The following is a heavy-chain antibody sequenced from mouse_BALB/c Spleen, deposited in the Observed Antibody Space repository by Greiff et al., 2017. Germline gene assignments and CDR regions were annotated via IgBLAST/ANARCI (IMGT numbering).Heavy chain of an antibody. CDR3: ARQSYDYDVAWFAY. Sequence: EVKLMESGGGLVKPGGSLKLSCAASGFAFSSYDMSWVRQTPEKRLEWVAYISSGGGSTYYPDTVKGRFTISRDNAKNTLYLQMSSLKSEDTAMYYCARQSYDYDVAWFAYWGQGTLVTVSA. J-gene: IGHJ3*01. V-gene: IGHV5-12-1*01. CDR1: GFAFSSYD. CDR2: ISSGGGST. D-gene: IGHD2-4*01.